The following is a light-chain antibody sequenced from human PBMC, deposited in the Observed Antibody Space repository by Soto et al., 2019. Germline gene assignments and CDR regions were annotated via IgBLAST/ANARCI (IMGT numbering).Light chain of an antibody. CDR1: QGIANY. CDR2: AVS. CDR3: QRYNTAPGA. Sequence: DIQMTQSPSPLSASIGHRVTITCRASQGIANYLAWYQQKPGKVPQALIYAVSLLQSGVPSRFSGRGSGTDFTLTISGLQSEDVATYYCQRYNTAPGAFGPGTKVDIK. J-gene: IGKJ3*01. V-gene: IGKV1-27*01.